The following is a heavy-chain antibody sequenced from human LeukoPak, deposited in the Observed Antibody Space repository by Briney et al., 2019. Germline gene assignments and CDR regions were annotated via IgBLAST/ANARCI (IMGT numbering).Heavy chain of an antibody. V-gene: IGHV1-69*13. CDR1: GGTFSSYA. J-gene: IGHJ4*02. CDR3: ARYCTNGVCYFDY. Sequence: ASVKVSCKASGGTFSSYAISWVRQAPGQGLEWMGGIIPIFGTANYAQKFQGRVTITADESTSTAYMELSSLRSEDTVVYYCARYCTNGVCYFDYWGQGTLVTVSS. D-gene: IGHD2-8*01. CDR2: IIPIFGTA.